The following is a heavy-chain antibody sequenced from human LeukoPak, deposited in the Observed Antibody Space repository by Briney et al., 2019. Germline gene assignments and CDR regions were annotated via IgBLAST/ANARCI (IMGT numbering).Heavy chain of an antibody. V-gene: IGHV4-61*02. CDR3: ARGNTALGY. CDR2: IDSSGST. CDR1: GGSLSSGSDY. D-gene: IGHD2-2*02. J-gene: IGHJ4*02. Sequence: SETLSLTCTVSGGSLSSGSDYWGWHRQPAGTGLEWFGRIDSSGSTSYNPSLKSRLTISVDTSKNQFSLKLTSVTAADTAVYYCARGNTALGYWGQGTLVTVSS.